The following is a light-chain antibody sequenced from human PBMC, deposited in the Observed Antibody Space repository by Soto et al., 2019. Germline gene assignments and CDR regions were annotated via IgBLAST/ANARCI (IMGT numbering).Light chain of an antibody. CDR2: GAS. V-gene: IGKV3-20*01. J-gene: IGKJ1*01. CDR1: QSVSSIY. CDR3: QQYGSSPEWT. Sequence: EIVLSQSPATLSLSPGERATLSCRASQSVSSIYLAWYQQKPGQAPRLLIYGASSRATGIPDRFSGSGSGTDFTLTISRLEAEDFAVYYCQQYGSSPEWTFGQGTKVDI.